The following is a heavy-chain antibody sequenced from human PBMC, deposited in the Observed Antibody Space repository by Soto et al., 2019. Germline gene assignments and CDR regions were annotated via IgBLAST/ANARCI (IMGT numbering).Heavy chain of an antibody. D-gene: IGHD7-27*01. J-gene: IGHJ4*02. CDR3: AHTLDWGPGGFDY. CDR1: GFSLSSVGVG. V-gene: IGHV2-5*02. CDR2: IYWDADK. Sequence: QITLKESGPTLVKPTQTLTLTCSFSGFSLSSVGVGVGWIRQPPGKALEWLALIYWDADKRYSPSLTGMLTITKDTPKNQVVLPMTTSDPVDTATYYCAHTLDWGPGGFDYWGQGTLVTVSS.